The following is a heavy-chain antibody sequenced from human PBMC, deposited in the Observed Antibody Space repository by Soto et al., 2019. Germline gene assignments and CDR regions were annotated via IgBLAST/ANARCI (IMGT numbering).Heavy chain of an antibody. CDR1: GYTFTSYG. Sequence: ASVKVSCKGSGYTFTSYGLSWVRQAPGQGLEWIGWISAYNGNTNYAQNLHGRVTMTTDTSTSTADIEFRNGRPDDTAVYSCARDDLLSGYPRQNWFAPWRQRTLVPVSS. J-gene: IGHJ5*02. CDR3: ARDDLLSGYPRQNWFAP. CDR2: ISAYNGNT. D-gene: IGHD3-3*01. V-gene: IGHV1-18*01.